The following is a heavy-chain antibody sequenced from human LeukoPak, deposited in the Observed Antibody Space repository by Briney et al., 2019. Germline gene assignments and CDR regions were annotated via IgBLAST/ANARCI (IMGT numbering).Heavy chain of an antibody. CDR1: GFTFSSYP. CDR2: ISYDGTNK. D-gene: IGHD3-10*01. Sequence: GGSLRLSCAASGFTFSSYPMHWVRQAPGKGLEWVAVISYDGTNKYYTDSVKGRFTISRDNSKNTLYLQMNSLRAEDTAVYYCAKDLGTMVRVFDYWGQGTLVTVSS. V-gene: IGHV3-30*04. CDR3: AKDLGTMVRVFDY. J-gene: IGHJ4*02.